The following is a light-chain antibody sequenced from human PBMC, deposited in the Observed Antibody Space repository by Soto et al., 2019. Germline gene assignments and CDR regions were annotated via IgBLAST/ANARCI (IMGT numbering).Light chain of an antibody. CDR2: EVT. Sequence: QSVLTQPPSASASPGQSVTISCTGTSSDVGGYDYVSWYQHHPGKAPKLMIYEVTKRPSGVPDRFSGSKSGNTASLTVSGLLAEDEADYYCASYAGVNQVFGTGTKLTVL. CDR1: SSDVGGYDY. CDR3: ASYAGVNQV. V-gene: IGLV2-8*01. J-gene: IGLJ1*01.